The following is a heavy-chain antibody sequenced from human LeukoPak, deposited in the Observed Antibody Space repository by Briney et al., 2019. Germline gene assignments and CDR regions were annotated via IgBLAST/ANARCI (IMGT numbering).Heavy chain of an antibody. CDR3: ARSVSSGFSEGYYYYYYGMDV. CDR1: GGSISSSSYY. D-gene: IGHD6-19*01. J-gene: IGHJ6*02. CDR2: IYYSGST. V-gene: IGHV4-39*01. Sequence: NPSETLSLTCTVSGGSISSSSYYWGWIRQPPGKGLEWIGSIYYSGSTYYNPSLKSRVTISVDTSKNQFSLKLSSVTAADTAVYYCARSVSSGFSEGYYYYYYGMDVWGQGTTVTVSS.